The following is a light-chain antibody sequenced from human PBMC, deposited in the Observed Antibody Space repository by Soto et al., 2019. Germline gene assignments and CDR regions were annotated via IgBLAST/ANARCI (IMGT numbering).Light chain of an antibody. CDR3: SSYTSSSTLV. CDR2: EVS. Sequence: QSVLTQPASVSGSPGQSITISCTGTSSDVGGYNYVSWYQQHPGKAPNLMIYEVSNRPSGVSNRFSGSKSGNTASLTISGLQDEDEADYYFSSYTSSSTLVFGGGTKVTVL. J-gene: IGLJ2*01. CDR1: SSDVGGYNY. V-gene: IGLV2-14*01.